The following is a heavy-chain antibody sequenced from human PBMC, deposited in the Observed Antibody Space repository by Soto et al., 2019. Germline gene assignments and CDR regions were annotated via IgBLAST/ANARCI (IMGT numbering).Heavy chain of an antibody. V-gene: IGHV3-23*01. Sequence: EVQLLESGGGLVQPGGSLRLSCAASGFTFSSYAMTWVRQAPGKGLEWVSAITGNGGNTYYADSAKGRFTISRDNTKNTLFLQMSSLRGDDTAVYYCAKAIITLGPRGYFASWGQGIPVTVSS. J-gene: IGHJ4*02. CDR3: AKAIITLGPRGYFAS. D-gene: IGHD3-16*01. CDR1: GFTFSSYA. CDR2: ITGNGGNT.